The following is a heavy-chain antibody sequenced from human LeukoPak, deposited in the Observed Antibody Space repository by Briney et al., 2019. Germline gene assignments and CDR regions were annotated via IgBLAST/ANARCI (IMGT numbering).Heavy chain of an antibody. J-gene: IGHJ2*01. D-gene: IGHD5-24*01. CDR1: GGSISSSSYY. Sequence: SETLSLTCTVSGGSISSSSYYWGWIRQPPGKGLEWIGSIYYSGSTYYNPSLKSRVTISVDTSKNQFSLKVNSVTAADTAVYYCARGCRDGYSNYWYFDLWGRGTLVTVSS. V-gene: IGHV4-39*01. CDR3: ARGCRDGYSNYWYFDL. CDR2: IYYSGST.